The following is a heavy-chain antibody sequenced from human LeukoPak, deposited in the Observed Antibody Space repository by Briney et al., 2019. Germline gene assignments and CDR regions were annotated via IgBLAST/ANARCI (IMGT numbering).Heavy chain of an antibody. CDR2: IYPNNGAT. CDR3: ARDEDGHNYVPHY. V-gene: IGHV1-2*02. Sequence: ASVKVSCKASGYTFSGTGWYLYWLRQAPGQGLECMGWIYPNNGATAYAQKFQGRVTMTGDTSINTAYMELSRLRSDDTALYYCARDEDGHNYVPHYWGQGTLVTVSS. CDR1: GYTFSGTGWY. J-gene: IGHJ4*02. D-gene: IGHD5-24*01.